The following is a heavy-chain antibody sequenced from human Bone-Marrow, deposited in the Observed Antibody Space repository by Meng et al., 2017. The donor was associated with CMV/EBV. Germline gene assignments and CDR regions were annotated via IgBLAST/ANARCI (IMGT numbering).Heavy chain of an antibody. CDR1: GFTLSSYA. CDR3: ARGRSFYDPTRSY. CDR2: ISSNGGST. J-gene: IGHJ4*02. D-gene: IGHD3-3*01. V-gene: IGHV3-64*02. Sequence: GRPLRLPCAASGFTLSSYAMPWVRQAPGKGLEYVSAISSNGGSTYYADSVKGRFTISRDNSKNTLYLQMGSLRAEDMAVYHCARGRSFYDPTRSYWGQGTLVTVSS.